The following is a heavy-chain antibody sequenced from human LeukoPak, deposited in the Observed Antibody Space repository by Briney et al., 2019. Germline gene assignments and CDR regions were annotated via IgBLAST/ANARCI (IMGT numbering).Heavy chain of an antibody. CDR2: TCYRSKWYN. CDR3: AKDVGALFDY. V-gene: IGHV6-1*01. J-gene: IGHJ4*02. Sequence: SQTLSLTCAISEDSVSSNSAAWNWIRQSPSRGLEWLGRTCYRSKWYNDYAQSVKSRITITADTSKNQFSLHLNSVTPKDTAIYFCAKDVGALFDYWGQGILVTVSS. D-gene: IGHD1-26*01. CDR1: EDSVSSNSAA.